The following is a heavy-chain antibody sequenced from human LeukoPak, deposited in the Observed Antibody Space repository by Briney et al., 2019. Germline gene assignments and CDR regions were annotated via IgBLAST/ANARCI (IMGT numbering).Heavy chain of an antibody. CDR2: INHSGST. Sequence: PSETLSLTCAVYGGSFSGYYWSWIRQPPGKGLEWIGEINHSGSTNYNPSLKSRVTISVDTSKNQFSLKLSSVTAADTAVYYCARGLGASFLWFGESPYFDYWGQGTLVTVSS. D-gene: IGHD3-10*01. V-gene: IGHV4-34*01. J-gene: IGHJ4*02. CDR1: GGSFSGYY. CDR3: ARGLGASFLWFGESPYFDY.